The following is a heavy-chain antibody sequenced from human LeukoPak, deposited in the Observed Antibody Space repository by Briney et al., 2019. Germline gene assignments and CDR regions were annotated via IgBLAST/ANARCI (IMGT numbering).Heavy chain of an antibody. CDR2: ISGRGDST. Sequence: GGSLRLSCAASGFTFSSYAMSWVRQAPGKGLEWVSAISGRGDSTYYADSVKGRFTISRDNSKNTLYLQMNSLRAEDTAVYYCAKRIAAAGIGPYHFDYWGQGTLVTVSS. J-gene: IGHJ4*02. D-gene: IGHD6-13*01. CDR1: GFTFSSYA. V-gene: IGHV3-23*01. CDR3: AKRIAAAGIGPYHFDY.